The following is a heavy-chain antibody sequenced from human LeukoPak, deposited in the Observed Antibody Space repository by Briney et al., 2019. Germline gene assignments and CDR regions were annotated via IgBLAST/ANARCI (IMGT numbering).Heavy chain of an antibody. CDR3: ARGAYYYDSSGLRSFVNY. CDR2: INPSGGTT. Sequence: ASVKVSCKAFGYTFTSYYMHWVRQAPGQGLEWMGIINPSGGTTSYAQKFQGRVTMTRDTSTSTVYMELSSLRSEDTAVYYCARGAYYYDSSGLRSFVNYWGQATLVTVSS. D-gene: IGHD3-22*01. J-gene: IGHJ4*02. CDR1: GYTFTSYY. V-gene: IGHV1-46*01.